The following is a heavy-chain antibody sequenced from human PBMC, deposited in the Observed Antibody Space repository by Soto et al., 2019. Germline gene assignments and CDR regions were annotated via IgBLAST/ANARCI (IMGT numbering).Heavy chain of an antibody. V-gene: IGHV2-5*02. CDR2: IYWDDDK. CDR3: AHVLVVVANYGMDV. CDR1: GFSLSTSGVG. J-gene: IGHJ6*02. Sequence: QITLKESGPTLVKPTQTLTLTWTFSGFSLSTSGVGVGWIRQPPGKALEWLALIYWDDDKRYSPSLTSRLTITKDTSKNQVVLTMTNMDPVDTATYYCAHVLVVVANYGMDVWGQGTTVTVSS. D-gene: IGHD2-15*01.